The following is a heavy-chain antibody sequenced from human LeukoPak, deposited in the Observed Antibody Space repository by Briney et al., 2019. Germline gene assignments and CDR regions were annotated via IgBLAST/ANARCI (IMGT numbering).Heavy chain of an antibody. V-gene: IGHV3-23*01. D-gene: IGHD2-21*02. CDR3: AKWSTGDCGGDCYADY. J-gene: IGHJ4*02. CDR2: ISGSGDAT. CDR1: GFIFSQHT. Sequence: PGGSLRLSCAVSGFIFSQHTMSWVRQAPGKRLEWVSSISGSGDATRYADSVMGRFTISRDNAKNSLYLQMNSLRAEDTALYYCAKWSTGDCGGDCYADYWGQGTLVTVSS.